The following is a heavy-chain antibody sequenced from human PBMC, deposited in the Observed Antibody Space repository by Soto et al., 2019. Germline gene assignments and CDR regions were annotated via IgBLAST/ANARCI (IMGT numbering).Heavy chain of an antibody. CDR1: RLTFSNYG. CDR2: ISYESIST. CDR3: AREAGCSGTICNVYFDY. V-gene: IGHV3-30*03. Sequence: QEHLVESGGGVVQPGRSLRLSCVASRLTFSNYGMHWVRQAPGKGVEWVAVISYESISTVYRDSVRGRFTISRDNSRNTLYLHMTSLSPEDTAVDDGAREAGCSGTICNVYFDYWGLGTLVTVSS. D-gene: IGHD2-15*01. J-gene: IGHJ4*01.